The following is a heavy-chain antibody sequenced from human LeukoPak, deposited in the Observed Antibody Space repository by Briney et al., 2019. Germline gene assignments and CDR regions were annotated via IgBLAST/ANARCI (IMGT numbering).Heavy chain of an antibody. CDR1: GGSISSSNW. V-gene: IGHV4-4*02. CDR3: ARDKGIDYYDSSGYYYIGLFDY. J-gene: IGHJ4*02. D-gene: IGHD3-22*01. CDR2: IYHSGST. Sequence: PSETLSLTCAVSGGSISSSNWWSWVRQPPGKGLEWIGEIYHSGSTNYNPSLKSRVTISVDKSKNQFSLKLSSVTAADTAVYYCARDKGIDYYDSSGYYYIGLFDYWGQGTLVTVSS.